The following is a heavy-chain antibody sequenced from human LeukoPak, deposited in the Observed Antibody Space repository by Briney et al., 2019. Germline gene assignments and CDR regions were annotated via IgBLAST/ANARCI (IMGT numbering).Heavy chain of an antibody. J-gene: IGHJ4*02. D-gene: IGHD3-10*01. Sequence: GGSLRLSCAASGFTFSSYWMHWVRQAPGKGLVWVSRISTDGSSTSYADFVKGRFTISRDNAKNTLFLQMNSLRAEDTAVYYCARDFLWGSGSRWGQGTLVTVSS. V-gene: IGHV3-74*01. CDR2: ISTDGSST. CDR1: GFTFSSYW. CDR3: ARDFLWGSGSR.